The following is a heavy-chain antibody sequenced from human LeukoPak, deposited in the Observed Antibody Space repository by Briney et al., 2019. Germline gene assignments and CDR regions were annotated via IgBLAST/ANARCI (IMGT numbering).Heavy chain of an antibody. CDR1: GYTFTSYG. CDR3: AREGSSSAKTYYYYYMDV. CDR2: ISAYNGNT. D-gene: IGHD6-6*01. V-gene: IGHV1-18*01. J-gene: IGHJ6*03. Sequence: GASVKVSCKASGYTFTSYGISWVRQAPGQGLEWMGWISAYNGNTNYAQKLQGRVTMTTDTSTSTAYMELRSLRSDDTAVYYCAREGSSSAKTYYYYYMDVWGKGTTVTVSS.